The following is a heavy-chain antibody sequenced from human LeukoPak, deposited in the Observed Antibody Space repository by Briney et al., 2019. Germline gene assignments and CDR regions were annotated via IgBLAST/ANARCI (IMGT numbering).Heavy chain of an antibody. Sequence: GGSLRLSCAASGFTFDDYAMHWVRQAPGKGLEWGSDLSWNSGSIGYADSVKGRFTISRDNAKNSLYLQMNSLRAEDTALYYCAKDVAPAIAVAGYYFDYWGQGTLVTVSS. V-gene: IGHV3-9*01. CDR1: GFTFDDYA. CDR2: LSWNSGSI. D-gene: IGHD6-19*01. J-gene: IGHJ4*02. CDR3: AKDVAPAIAVAGYYFDY.